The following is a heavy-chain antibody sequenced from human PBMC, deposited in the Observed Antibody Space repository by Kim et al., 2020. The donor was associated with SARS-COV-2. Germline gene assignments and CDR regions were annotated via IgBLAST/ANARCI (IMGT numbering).Heavy chain of an antibody. J-gene: IGHJ6*02. CDR3: ANDPTNWGSTDYHFYGMDV. D-gene: IGHD7-27*01. CDR2: ISGSGAST. Sequence: GGSLRLSCAASGFTFSSYAMTWVRQAPGKGLEWVSAISGSGASTYYADSVKGRFTISRDNSKNTLYLQMNSLRAEDTAVYYCANDPTNWGSTDYHFYGMDVWGQGTTVTVSS. CDR1: GFTFSSYA. V-gene: IGHV3-23*01.